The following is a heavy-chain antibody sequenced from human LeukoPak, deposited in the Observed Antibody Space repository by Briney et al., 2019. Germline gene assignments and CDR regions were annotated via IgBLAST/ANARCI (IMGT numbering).Heavy chain of an antibody. V-gene: IGHV4-39*01. Sequence: SETLSLTCTVSGGSISSRNYYWGWIRQPPGKGLEWIGSIHYGGTTYYKPSLKSRVTIFVDMSKDQFSLKLSSVTAADTAVYYCARQPSSMTTVTTFDYWGQGTQVTVSS. D-gene: IGHD4-11*01. CDR3: ARQPSSMTTVTTFDY. J-gene: IGHJ4*02. CDR2: IHYGGTT. CDR1: GGSISSRNYY.